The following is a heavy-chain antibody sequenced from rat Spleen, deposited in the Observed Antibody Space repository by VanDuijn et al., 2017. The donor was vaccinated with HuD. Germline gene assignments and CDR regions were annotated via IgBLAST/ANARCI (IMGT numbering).Heavy chain of an antibody. CDR2: IWNTGGT. Sequence: QVQLKESGPGLVQPSQTLSLTCTVAGFSLTSYNVHWVRQPPGKGLEWLGVIWNTGGTRYNSALKSRLSISKDTAKSHVLLKMNSLQTEDTATYYCAREPIFGYTFDYWGQGVMVTVSS. J-gene: IGHJ2*01. D-gene: IGHD1-4*01. V-gene: IGHV2-41*01. CDR3: AREPIFGYTFDY. CDR1: GFSLTSYN.